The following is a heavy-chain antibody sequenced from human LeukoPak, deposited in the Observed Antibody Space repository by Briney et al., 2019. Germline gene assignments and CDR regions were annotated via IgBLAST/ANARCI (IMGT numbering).Heavy chain of an antibody. D-gene: IGHD7-27*01. CDR1: GGSFSGYY. V-gene: IGHV4-34*01. J-gene: IGHJ4*02. CDR2: INHSGST. CDR3: ARDGGIAGDQGIDY. Sequence: SETLSLTCAVYGGSFSGYYWSWIRQPPGKGLEWIGEINHSGSTNYNPSLKSRVTISVDTSKNQFSLKLSSVTAADTAVYYCARDGGIAGDQGIDYWGQGTLVTVSS.